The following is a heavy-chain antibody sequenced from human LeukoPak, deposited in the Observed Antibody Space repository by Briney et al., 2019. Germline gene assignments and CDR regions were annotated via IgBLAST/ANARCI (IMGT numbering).Heavy chain of an antibody. J-gene: IGHJ6*02. Sequence: PSETLSLTCTVPGGSISSGGYYWSWIRQHPGKGLEWIGYIYYSGSTYYNPSLKSRVTISVDTSKNQFSLKLSSVTAADTAVYYCARDNWNYGSSMDVWGQGTTVTVSS. CDR2: IYYSGST. CDR1: GGSISSGGYY. V-gene: IGHV4-31*03. CDR3: ARDNWNYGSSMDV. D-gene: IGHD1-7*01.